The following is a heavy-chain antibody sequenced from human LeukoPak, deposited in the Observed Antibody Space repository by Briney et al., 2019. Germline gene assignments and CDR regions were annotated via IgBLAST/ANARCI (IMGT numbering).Heavy chain of an antibody. CDR1: GFTFSRYW. D-gene: IGHD3-22*01. J-gene: IGHJ4*02. Sequence: WGSLRLSCAASGFTFSRYWMHWVRQGPGKGLVCVSRINTDGSSTSYADSVKGRFTISRDNAKNTLYLQMNSLRVEDTAVYYCATLPDWNFYDRSAYSWGQGTLVTVSS. CDR3: ATLPDWNFYDRSAYS. CDR2: INTDGSST. V-gene: IGHV3-74*01.